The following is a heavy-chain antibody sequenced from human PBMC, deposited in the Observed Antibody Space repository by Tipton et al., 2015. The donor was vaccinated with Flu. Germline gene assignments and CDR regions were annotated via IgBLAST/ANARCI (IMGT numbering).Heavy chain of an antibody. CDR2: IPYSGST. V-gene: IGHV4-59*08. D-gene: IGHD4-11*01. CDR1: GGSMNTYY. CDR3: ARRDYSNYVSDPKNWFDP. Sequence: TLSLTCTVSGGSMNTYYWNWIRQTPGKGLEWIGYIPYSGSTHYNPSLKSRVTMSVDTSKNQFSLKLTSVTAADTAVYYCARRDYSNYVSDPKNWFDPWGQGTLVAVSS. J-gene: IGHJ5*02.